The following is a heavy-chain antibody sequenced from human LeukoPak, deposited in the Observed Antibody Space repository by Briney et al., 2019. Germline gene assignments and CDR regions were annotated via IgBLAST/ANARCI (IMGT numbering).Heavy chain of an antibody. CDR3: AKEVYYYGSGSSDY. CDR2: ISGSGGST. J-gene: IGHJ4*02. Sequence: GGSLRLSCAASGITFSSYAMSWVRQAPGKGLEWVSAISGSGGSTYYADSVKGRFTISRDNSKNTLYLQMNSLRAEDTAVYYCAKEVYYYGSGSSDYWGQGTLVTVSS. CDR1: GITFSSYA. V-gene: IGHV3-23*01. D-gene: IGHD3-10*01.